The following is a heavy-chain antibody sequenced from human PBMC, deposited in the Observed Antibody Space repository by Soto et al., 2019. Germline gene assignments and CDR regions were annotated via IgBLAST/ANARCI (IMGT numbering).Heavy chain of an antibody. CDR2: IKQDGSEK. CDR1: GFTFSSYW. J-gene: IGHJ6*02. Sequence: PGGSLRLSCAASGFTFSSYWMSWVRQALGKGLEWVANIKQDGSEKYYVDSVKGRFTISRDNAKNSLYLQMNSLRAEDTAVYYCARTAVLPGGSGSSYGMDVWGQGTTVTVSS. CDR3: ARTAVLPGGSGSSYGMDV. V-gene: IGHV3-7*03. D-gene: IGHD3-10*01.